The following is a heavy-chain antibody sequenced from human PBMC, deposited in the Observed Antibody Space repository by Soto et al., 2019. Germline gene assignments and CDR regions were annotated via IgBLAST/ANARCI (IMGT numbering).Heavy chain of an antibody. D-gene: IGHD5-12*01. V-gene: IGHV4-34*01. CDR3: ASRDPGNSVDY. CDR1: GGSFSGYY. CDR2: INHSGST. J-gene: IGHJ4*02. Sequence: SETLSLTCAVYGGSFSGYYWSWIRQPPGKGLEWIGEINHSGSTNYNPSLKSRVTISLDKSENQFSLKVTSLTAADTAVYYCASRDPGNSVDYWGQGTLVTVSS.